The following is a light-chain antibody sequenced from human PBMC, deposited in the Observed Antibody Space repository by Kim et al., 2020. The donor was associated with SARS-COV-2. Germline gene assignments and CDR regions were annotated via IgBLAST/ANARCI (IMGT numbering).Light chain of an antibody. J-gene: IGLJ2*01. CDR1: KLGDRY. CDR3: QAWDSTTAV. Sequence: VSPGQTARISCSGNKLGDRYACWYQQKPGQSPVLVMYQDSQRPSGIPERFSGSNSGNTATLTISGTQAMDEADYYCQAWDSTTAVFGGGTKLTVL. CDR2: QDS. V-gene: IGLV3-1*01.